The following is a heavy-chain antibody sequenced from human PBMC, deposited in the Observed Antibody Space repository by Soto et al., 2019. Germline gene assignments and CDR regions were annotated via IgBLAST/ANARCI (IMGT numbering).Heavy chain of an antibody. Sequence: QVQLQQWGAGRLKPSETLSLTCAVYGGSFSGYYWNWIRQPPGKGLEWIGEINHSGSTNYNPSLKSRVTISAATSKNQFSLKLSSVTAADTAVYYCARVSLALGKLKAKLIDYWGQGVLVTVSS. CDR3: ARVSLALGKLKAKLIDY. J-gene: IGHJ4*02. CDR1: GGSFSGYY. V-gene: IGHV4-34*01. D-gene: IGHD1-7*01. CDR2: INHSGST.